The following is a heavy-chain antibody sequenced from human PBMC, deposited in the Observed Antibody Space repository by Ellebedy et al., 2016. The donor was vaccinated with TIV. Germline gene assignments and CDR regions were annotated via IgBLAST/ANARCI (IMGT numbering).Heavy chain of an antibody. CDR2: INPDGSAE. Sequence: PGGSLRLSCAASRFIISGDWMSWVRQAPGKGLEWVAHINPDGSAEYYVDSVKGRFTISRDNAKRSLFLQMNSLRVDDTAVYYCVTWGQSYGRWGQGSLVTISS. D-gene: IGHD3-16*01. V-gene: IGHV3-7*03. CDR3: VTWGQSYGR. J-gene: IGHJ4*02. CDR1: RFIISGDW.